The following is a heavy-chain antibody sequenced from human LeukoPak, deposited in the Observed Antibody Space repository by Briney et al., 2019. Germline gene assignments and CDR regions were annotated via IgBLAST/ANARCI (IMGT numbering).Heavy chain of an antibody. CDR3: AKDLREYGSGMVDY. Sequence: PGGSLRLSCAASGFTFSSYAMSWVRQAPGKGLEWVSAIGGSGGSTYYADSVKGRFTISRDNSKNTLYLQMNSLRAEDTAVYYCAKDLREYGSGMVDYWGQGTPVTVSS. D-gene: IGHD3-10*01. J-gene: IGHJ4*02. CDR1: GFTFSSYA. V-gene: IGHV3-23*01. CDR2: IGGSGGST.